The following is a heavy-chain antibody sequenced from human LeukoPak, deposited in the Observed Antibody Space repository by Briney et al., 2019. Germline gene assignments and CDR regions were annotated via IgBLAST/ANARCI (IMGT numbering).Heavy chain of an antibody. V-gene: IGHV3-9*01. Sequence: GGSLRLSCAASGFTFDDYAMHWVRQAPGKGLEWVSGISWNSVIIVYADSVKGRFTISRDNAKNSLYLRMNSLRAEDTALYYCAKEAGDGYKMEEFDYWGQGTLVTVSS. CDR2: ISWNSVII. D-gene: IGHD5-24*01. CDR3: AKEAGDGYKMEEFDY. J-gene: IGHJ4*02. CDR1: GFTFDDYA.